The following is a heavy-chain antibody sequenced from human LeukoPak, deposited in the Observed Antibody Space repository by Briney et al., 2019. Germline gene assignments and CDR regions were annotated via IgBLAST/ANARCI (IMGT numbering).Heavy chain of an antibody. CDR1: GFTFSNAW. J-gene: IGHJ4*02. V-gene: IGHV3-15*01. CDR3: AKDDAYLQYAD. CDR2: IKSKTDGGTT. Sequence: PGGSLRLSCAASGFTFSNAWMSWVRQAPGKGLEWVGRIKSKTDGGTTDYAAPVKGRFTISRDDSKNTLYLQMNSLRAEDTAMYYCAKDDAYLQYADWGQGTLVTVSS. D-gene: IGHD5-24*01.